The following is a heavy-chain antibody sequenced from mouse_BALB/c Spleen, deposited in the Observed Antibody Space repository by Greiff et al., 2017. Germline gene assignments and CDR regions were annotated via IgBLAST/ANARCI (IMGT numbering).Heavy chain of an antibody. CDR3: ATEALLLRAHFDV. CDR2: ISYDGSN. Sequence: EVQVEESGPGLVKPSQSLSLTCSVTGYSITSCYYRYWIRQFPGNKLEWMGYISYDGSNNYNPSLENRISITRDTSKNQFFLKLNSVTTEDTATYYCATEALLLRAHFDVWGAGTTVTVSS. CDR1: GYSITSCYY. V-gene: IGHV3-6*02. D-gene: IGHD1-1*01. J-gene: IGHJ1*01.